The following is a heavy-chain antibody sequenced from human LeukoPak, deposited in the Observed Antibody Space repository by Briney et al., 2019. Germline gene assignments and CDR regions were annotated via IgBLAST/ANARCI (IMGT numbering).Heavy chain of an antibody. V-gene: IGHV3-30*04. CDR3: ARSSGGSGWYRLRD. J-gene: IGHJ4*02. CDR2: ISYDGSNK. Sequence: GGSLRLSCAASGFTFSSYAMHWVRQAPGKGLEWVAVISYDGSNKYYADSVKGRFTISRDNSKNTLYLQMNSLRAEDTAVYYCARSSGGSGWYRLRDWGQGTLVTVSS. D-gene: IGHD6-19*01. CDR1: GFTFSSYA.